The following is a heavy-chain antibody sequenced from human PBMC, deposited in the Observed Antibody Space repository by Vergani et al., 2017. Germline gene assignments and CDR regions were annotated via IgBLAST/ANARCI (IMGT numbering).Heavy chain of an antibody. J-gene: IGHJ6*02. Sequence: QVQLQESGPGLVKPSGTLSLTCAVSGGSISSSNWWRWARQPPGKGLEWIGEIYHSGSTNYNPSLKSRVTISVDKSKNQFSLKLSSVTAADTAVYYCARFLTGTTIYYYYGMDVWGQGTTVTVSS. D-gene: IGHD1-20*01. CDR1: GGSISSSNW. CDR2: IYHSGST. CDR3: ARFLTGTTIYYYYGMDV. V-gene: IGHV4-4*02.